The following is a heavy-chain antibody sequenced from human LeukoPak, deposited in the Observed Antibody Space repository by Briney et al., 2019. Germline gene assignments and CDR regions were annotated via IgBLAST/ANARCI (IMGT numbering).Heavy chain of an antibody. CDR1: GGSISSSSYY. CDR2: IYYTGNT. V-gene: IGHV4-39*01. J-gene: IGHJ4*02. Sequence: SETLSLTCTVSGGSISSSSYYWGWVRQPPGKGLEWIGSIYYTGNTYYRPSLQSRVTISVDTSKNQFSLRLSSVTAADTAVYYCARLFDSWGQGTLVTVSS. CDR3: ARLFDS.